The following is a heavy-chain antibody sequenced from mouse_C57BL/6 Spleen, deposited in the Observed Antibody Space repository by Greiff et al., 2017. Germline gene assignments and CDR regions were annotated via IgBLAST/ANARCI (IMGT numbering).Heavy chain of an antibody. Sequence: LMESGAELVRPGTSVKVSCKASGYAFTNYLIEWVKQRPGQGLEWIGVINPGSGGTNYNEKFKGKATLTADKSSSTAYMQLSSLTSEDSAVYFCARYGYPAWFAYWGQGTLVTVSA. CDR1: GYAFTNYL. CDR3: ARYGYPAWFAY. V-gene: IGHV1-54*01. D-gene: IGHD2-2*01. J-gene: IGHJ3*01. CDR2: INPGSGGT.